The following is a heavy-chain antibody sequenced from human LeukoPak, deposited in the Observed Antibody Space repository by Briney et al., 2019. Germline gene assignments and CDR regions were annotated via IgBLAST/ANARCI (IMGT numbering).Heavy chain of an antibody. CDR3: AKDVLGGSYPLYFDY. CDR2: IRYDGSNK. J-gene: IGHJ4*02. V-gene: IGHV3-30*02. CDR1: GFTFSSYG. Sequence: PGGSLRLSCAASGFTFSSYGMHWVRQAPGKGLEWVAFIRYDGSNKYCADSVKGRFTISRDNSKNTLYLQMNSLRAEDTAVYYCAKDVLGGSYPLYFDYWGQGTLVTVSS. D-gene: IGHD1-26*01.